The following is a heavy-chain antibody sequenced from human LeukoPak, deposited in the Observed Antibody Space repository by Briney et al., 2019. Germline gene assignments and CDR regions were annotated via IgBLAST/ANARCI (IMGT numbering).Heavy chain of an antibody. CDR2: IYYGGST. J-gene: IGHJ6*03. Sequence: SETLSLTCSVSGGSISSDNYYWAWIRQPPGMGLEWIGSIYYGGSTYYNPSLKSRATIMVDTSKNQFSLKVTSVTAADTAVYYCARNSDYYASGSHMAYTYYYYMDIWGKGTTVTISS. D-gene: IGHD3-10*01. V-gene: IGHV4-39*01. CDR1: GGSISSDNYY. CDR3: ARNSDYYASGSHMAYTYYYYMDI.